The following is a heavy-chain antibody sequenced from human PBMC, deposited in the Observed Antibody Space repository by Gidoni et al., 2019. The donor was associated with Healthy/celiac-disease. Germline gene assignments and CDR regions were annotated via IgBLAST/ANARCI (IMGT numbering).Heavy chain of an antibody. V-gene: IGHV3-7*01. CDR2: IKQDGSEK. J-gene: IGHJ4*02. CDR1: GFTFSRYW. Sequence: EVQLVESGGGLVQPGGSLRLSCAASGFTFSRYWMSWVRQAPGKGLEWVANIKQDGSEKYYVDSVKGRFTISRDNAKNSLYLQMNSLRAEDTAVYYCAKTYYDFWSGPYYFDYWGQGTLVTVSS. CDR3: AKTYYDFWSGPYYFDY. D-gene: IGHD3-3*01.